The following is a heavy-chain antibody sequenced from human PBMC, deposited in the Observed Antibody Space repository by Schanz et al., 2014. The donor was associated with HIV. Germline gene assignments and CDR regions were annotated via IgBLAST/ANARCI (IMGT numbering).Heavy chain of an antibody. CDR3: AKPEYDSRGNSQSHFDY. Sequence: QLLESGGGLVQPGGSLRLSCRGSEFPFSHNAMTWVRQAPGKGLEWVSSISESGGRTYYADSVNGRFTISRDNSKNTLYLQMTTLRIDDTAVYYCAKPEYDSRGNSQSHFDYWGQGTLVTVSS. D-gene: IGHD3-22*01. J-gene: IGHJ4*02. CDR2: ISESGGRT. V-gene: IGHV3-23*01. CDR1: EFPFSHNA.